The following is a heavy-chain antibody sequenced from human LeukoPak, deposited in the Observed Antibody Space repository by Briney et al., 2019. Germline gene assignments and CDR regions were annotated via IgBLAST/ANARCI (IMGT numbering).Heavy chain of an antibody. CDR1: GYTLTELS. Sequence: ASVKVSCKVSGYTLTELSMHWVRQAPGKGLEWMGGFYPEDGETIYAQKFQGRVTMTEDTSTDTAYMELSSLRSEDTAVYYCATLKEYSSGWFDYYFDYWGQGTLVTVSS. J-gene: IGHJ4*02. D-gene: IGHD6-19*01. V-gene: IGHV1-24*01. CDR2: FYPEDGET. CDR3: ATLKEYSSGWFDYYFDY.